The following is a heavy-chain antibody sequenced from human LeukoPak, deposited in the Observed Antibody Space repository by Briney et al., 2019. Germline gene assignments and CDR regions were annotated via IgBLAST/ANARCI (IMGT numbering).Heavy chain of an antibody. V-gene: IGHV1-69*05. J-gene: IGHJ6*03. CDR1: GGTFSSYA. CDR2: IIPIFGTA. CDR3: ASMVDTAPPEVDNYYYNMDV. D-gene: IGHD5-18*01. Sequence: SVKLSCKASGGTFSSYAISWVRQAPAPGIGWMGGIIPIFGTASDAQKFQGRVTITTDESKSTAYMELSSLRSEDTAVYYCASMVDTAPPEVDNYYYNMDVWGKGTTVTVSS.